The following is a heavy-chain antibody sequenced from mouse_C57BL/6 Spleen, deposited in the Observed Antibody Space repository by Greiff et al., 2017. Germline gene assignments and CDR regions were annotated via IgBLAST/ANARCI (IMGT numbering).Heavy chain of an antibody. CDR3: ARWVTTGLDY. CDR2: IDPSDSYT. J-gene: IGHJ2*01. V-gene: IGHV1-59*01. CDR1: GYTFTSYW. Sequence: VQLQQPGAELVRPGTSVKLSCKASGYTFTSYWMHWVKQRPGQGLEWIGVIDPSDSYTNYNQKFKGKATLTVDTSSSTAYMQLSSLTSEDSAVYYGARWVTTGLDYWGQGTTLTVSS. D-gene: IGHD2-2*01.